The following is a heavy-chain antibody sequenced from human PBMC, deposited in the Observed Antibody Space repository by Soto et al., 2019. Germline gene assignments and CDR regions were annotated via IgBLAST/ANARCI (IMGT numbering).Heavy chain of an antibody. CDR3: ARRIRWTTVTTYYYYGMDV. Sequence: SETLSLTCTVSGGSISSSSYYWGWIRQPPGKGLEWIGSIYYSGSTYYNPSLKSRVTISVDTSKNQFSLKLSSVTAADTAVYYCARRIRWTTVTTYYYYGMDVWGQGTTVTVSS. CDR1: GGSISSSSYY. D-gene: IGHD4-17*01. CDR2: IYYSGST. J-gene: IGHJ6*02. V-gene: IGHV4-39*01.